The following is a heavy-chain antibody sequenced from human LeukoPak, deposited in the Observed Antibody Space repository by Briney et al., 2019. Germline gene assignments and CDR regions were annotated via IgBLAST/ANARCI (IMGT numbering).Heavy chain of an antibody. Sequence: SETLSLTCTVSGGSISSYYWSWIRQPPGKGLEWIGYIYYSGSTNYNPSLKSRVTISVDTSKNQFSLKLSSVTAADTAVYYCASYSSSSGWSDPWGQGTLVTVSS. CDR2: IYYSGST. D-gene: IGHD6-6*01. CDR1: GGSISSYY. J-gene: IGHJ5*02. V-gene: IGHV4-59*01. CDR3: ASYSSSSGWSDP.